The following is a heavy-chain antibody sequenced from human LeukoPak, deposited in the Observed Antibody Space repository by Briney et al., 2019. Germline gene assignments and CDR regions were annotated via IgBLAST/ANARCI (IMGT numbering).Heavy chain of an antibody. CDR3: ARDTYTSVTAMDV. J-gene: IGHJ6*03. V-gene: IGHV1-18*04. D-gene: IGHD4-17*01. CDR2: ISAYNGKT. Sequence: ASVKVSCKASGYTFTGYYMHWVRQAPGQGLEWLGWISAYNGKTDYAQNVQARVTLSTDTSTSTAYMELRSLRSDDSAVYYCARDTYTSVTAMDVWGKGTTVTVSS. CDR1: GYTFTGYY.